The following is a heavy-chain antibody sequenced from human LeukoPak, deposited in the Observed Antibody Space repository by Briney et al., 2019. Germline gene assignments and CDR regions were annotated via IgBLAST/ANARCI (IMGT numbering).Heavy chain of an antibody. J-gene: IGHJ4*02. CDR3: ERFRPMGPSTY. V-gene: IGHV5-51*01. D-gene: IGHD2-2*01. CDR2: IYPGDSDT. CDR1: AYSFMSYW. Sequence: GESLRISCKGSAYSFMSYWIGWVRQMPGKGLEWMGIIYPGDSDTRYSPPFQGQVTISADKSISTAYLQWSSLKTSDTAMYYCERFRPMGPSTYWGQGTLVTVSS.